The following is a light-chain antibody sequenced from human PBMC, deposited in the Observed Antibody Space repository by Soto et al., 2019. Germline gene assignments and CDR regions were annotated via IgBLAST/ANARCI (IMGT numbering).Light chain of an antibody. V-gene: IGKV1-5*03. Sequence: DIQMTQSPSTLSASVGDRVTITCRASQSISSWLAWYQQKPGKDPKLLIYKASSLESGVPSRFSGSGSGTEFTLTTSSLQPDDFATYYCQQYNSSPTFGQGTKVEIK. CDR3: QQYNSSPT. CDR1: QSISSW. J-gene: IGKJ1*01. CDR2: KAS.